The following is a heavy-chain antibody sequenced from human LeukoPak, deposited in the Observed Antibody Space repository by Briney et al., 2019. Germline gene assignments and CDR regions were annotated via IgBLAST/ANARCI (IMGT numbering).Heavy chain of an antibody. D-gene: IGHD3-10*01. CDR1: GFTFTNAW. CDR2: IKSKTDGETT. Sequence: GGSLRLSCVDSGFTFTNAWMSWVRQAPGKGLEWIGRIKSKTDGETTNYAEPVRGRFTVSRDDSKSAVYLQMNSLKIEDTAVYYCTTDLGTYYHGSQRLIPIDYWGQGTLVTVSS. V-gene: IGHV3-15*01. CDR3: TTDLGTYYHGSQRLIPIDY. J-gene: IGHJ4*02.